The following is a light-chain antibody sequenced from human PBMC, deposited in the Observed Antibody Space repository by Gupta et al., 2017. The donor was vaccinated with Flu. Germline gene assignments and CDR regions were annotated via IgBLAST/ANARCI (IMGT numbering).Light chain of an antibody. J-gene: IGKJ4*01. CDR1: QSFSSY. CDR3: QQRSNWPPSLT. Sequence: EIVLTQSPATLSLSPGESATLSCRASQSFSSYLAWYQQKPVQAPRLLIYDASNRATGIPARFSGSGSETDFTLTINSLEPDDFAVYYCQQRSNWPPSLTFGGGTKVELK. V-gene: IGKV3-11*01. CDR2: DAS.